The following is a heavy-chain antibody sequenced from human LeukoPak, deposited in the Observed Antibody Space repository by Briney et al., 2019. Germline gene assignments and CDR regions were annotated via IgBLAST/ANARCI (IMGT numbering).Heavy chain of an antibody. D-gene: IGHD3-10*01. CDR1: GFTVSTNY. J-gene: IGHJ4*02. CDR3: AREGGSGSYGYDY. V-gene: IGHV3-66*02. CDR2: IYSAGST. Sequence: GGSLRLSCAASGFTVSTNYISWVRQAPGKGLEWVSVIYSAGSTYYADSVKGRFTISRDNSKNTVYLQMNSLRPDDTAAYYCAREGGSGSYGYDYWGQGTLVTVSS.